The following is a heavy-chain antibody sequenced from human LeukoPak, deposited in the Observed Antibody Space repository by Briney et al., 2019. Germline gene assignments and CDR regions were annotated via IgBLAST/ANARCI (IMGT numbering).Heavy chain of an antibody. CDR3: AREGGDYYDST. D-gene: IGHD3-3*01. CDR1: GGSISSSSYY. CDR2: IYYSGST. J-gene: IGHJ3*01. V-gene: IGHV4-39*02. Sequence: PSETLSLTCTVSGGSISSSSYYWGWIRQPPGKGLEWIGSIYYSGSTYYNPSLKSRVTISVDTSKNQFSLKLSSVTAADTAVYYCAREGGDYYDSTWGQGTMVTVSS.